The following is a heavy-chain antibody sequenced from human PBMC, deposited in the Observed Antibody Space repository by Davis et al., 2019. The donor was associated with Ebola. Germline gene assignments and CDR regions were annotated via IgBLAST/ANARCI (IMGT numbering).Heavy chain of an antibody. CDR1: GFTFSNYA. D-gene: IGHD3-16*01. Sequence: PGGSLRLSCAASGFTFSNYAMHWVRQAPGKGLEWVALISYDGGAADYADSVKGRFTVSRDISKNTLYLQMYYLTTEDTALYICASDGAHWGQGTLVTVSS. J-gene: IGHJ4*02. CDR3: ASDGAH. CDR2: ISYDGGAA. V-gene: IGHV3-30-3*01.